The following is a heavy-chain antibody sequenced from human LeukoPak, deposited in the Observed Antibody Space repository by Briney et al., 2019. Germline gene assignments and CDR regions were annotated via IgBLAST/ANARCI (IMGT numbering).Heavy chain of an antibody. J-gene: IGHJ3*01. Sequence: SETLSLTCTASGDSITNSNYYWGWVRQSPGRGLVWLGNIFYNGGPYYNPSFKSRVVISVDTPKNHFSLTLNAVTAADTAVYYCARISSSNWYNERGAFDVWGQGTMVTVSS. V-gene: IGHV4-39*07. CDR3: ARISSSNWYNERGAFDV. CDR2: IFYNGGP. CDR1: GDSITNSNYY. D-gene: IGHD6-13*01.